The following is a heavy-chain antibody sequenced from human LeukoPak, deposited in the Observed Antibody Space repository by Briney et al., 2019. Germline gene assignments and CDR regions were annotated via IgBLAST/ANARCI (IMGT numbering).Heavy chain of an antibody. CDR3: ATMQRIAAAGSFDY. CDR2: ISSSSSYI. J-gene: IGHJ4*02. CDR1: GFTFSSYS. V-gene: IGHV3-21*01. Sequence: GGSLRLSCAASGFTFSSYSMNWVRQAPGKGLEWVSSISSSSSYIYYADSVKGRFTISRDNAKNSLYLQMNSLRAEDTAVYYCATMQRIAAAGSFDYWGQGTLVTVSS. D-gene: IGHD6-13*01.